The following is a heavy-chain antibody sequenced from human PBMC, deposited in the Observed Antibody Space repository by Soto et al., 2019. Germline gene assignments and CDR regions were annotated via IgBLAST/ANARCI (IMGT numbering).Heavy chain of an antibody. Sequence: SETLSLTCTISGGSISSYYWSWIRQPPGKGLEWIGYIYYSGSTNYNPSLKSRVTISVDTSKNQFSLKLSSVTAADTAVYYCARASSAKDFDYWGQGTLVTVSS. J-gene: IGHJ4*02. CDR1: GGSISSYY. D-gene: IGHD6-19*01. CDR3: ARASSAKDFDY. V-gene: IGHV4-59*01. CDR2: IYYSGST.